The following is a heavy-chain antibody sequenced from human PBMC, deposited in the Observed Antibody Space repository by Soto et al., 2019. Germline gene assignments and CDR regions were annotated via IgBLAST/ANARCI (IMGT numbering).Heavy chain of an antibody. CDR1: GFTFSDAW. D-gene: IGHD3-10*01. CDR3: VTDRGGGMDV. CDR2: IKRKIDGVPT. V-gene: IGHV3-15*01. J-gene: IGHJ6*01. Sequence: EVQLVESGGGMVMPGGSLRLSCAASGFTFSDAWMTWIRQAPGKGLQCVGRIKRKIDGVPTDYAAPVKGRFTISRDDSKNTLYLQMNSLKVEDTAMYYCVTDRGGGMDVWGQGTTVTVSS.